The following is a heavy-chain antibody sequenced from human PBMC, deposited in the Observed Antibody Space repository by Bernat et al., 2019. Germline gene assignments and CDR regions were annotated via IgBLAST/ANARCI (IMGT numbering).Heavy chain of an antibody. CDR1: GCTFSSYG. J-gene: IGHJ3*02. D-gene: IGHD5-24*01. Sequence: GKRGEEGGGGGQPGRSRRRSCAASGCTFSSYGMHWVRQAPGKGREWVTVISNDGNNQYYADSVKGRFTISRDNFKNTLYLQMNSLRAEDTAVYFCAKILERSTIWNAFDIWGQGTTVTVSS. V-gene: IGHV3-30*18. CDR2: ISNDGNNQ. CDR3: AKILERSTIWNAFDI.